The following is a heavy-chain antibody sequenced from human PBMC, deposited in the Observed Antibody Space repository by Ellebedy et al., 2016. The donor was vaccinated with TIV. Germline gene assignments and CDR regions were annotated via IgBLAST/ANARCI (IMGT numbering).Heavy chain of an antibody. CDR1: GFNFRSYW. J-gene: IGHJ5*02. D-gene: IGHD4-17*01. Sequence: ESLKISCAASGFNFRSYWMTWVRQAPGKGLEWVAKIRQEGDEIYYVESVKGRFTISRDNAKNSLFLQMNRLRVEDTAVYYCARRASYGDYAVQVNPWFDPWGQGTLVTVSS. CDR3: ARRASYGDYAVQVNPWFDP. CDR2: IRQEGDEI. V-gene: IGHV3-7*01.